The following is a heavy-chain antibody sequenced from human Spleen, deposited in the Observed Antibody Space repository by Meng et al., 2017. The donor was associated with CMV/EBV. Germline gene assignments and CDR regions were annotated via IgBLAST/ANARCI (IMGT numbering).Heavy chain of an antibody. CDR1: GGSISSSSDY. Sequence: SETLSLTCTVSGGSISSSSDYWGWIRQPPGKGLEWIGSIYYSGSTYYNPSLKSRVTISVDTSKNQFSLKLSSVTAADTAVYYCARDRGDFWSGSPHNCFDPWGQGTLVTVSS. D-gene: IGHD3-3*01. CDR3: ARDRGDFWSGSPHNCFDP. V-gene: IGHV4-39*07. CDR2: IYYSGST. J-gene: IGHJ5*02.